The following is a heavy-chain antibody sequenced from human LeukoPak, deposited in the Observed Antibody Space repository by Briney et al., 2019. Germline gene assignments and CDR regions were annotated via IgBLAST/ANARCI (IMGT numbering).Heavy chain of an antibody. CDR2: IYYSGST. CDR3: ARAALGRYFDWLRPLDY. CDR1: GGSISSGDYY. D-gene: IGHD3-9*01. V-gene: IGHV4-30-4*01. Sequence: PSETLSLTCTVSGGSISSGDYYWSWIRQPPGKGLEWIGCIYYSGSTYYNPSLKSRVTISVDTSKNQFSLKLSSVTAADTAVYYCARAALGRYFDWLRPLDYWGQGTLVTVSS. J-gene: IGHJ4*02.